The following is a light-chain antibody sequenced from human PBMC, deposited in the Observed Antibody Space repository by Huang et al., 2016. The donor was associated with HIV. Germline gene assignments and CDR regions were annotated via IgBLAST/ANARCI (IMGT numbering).Light chain of an antibody. CDR3: LQLNSYPLA. CDR1: QGIGSY. CDR2: GAS. Sequence: IQLTQSPSSLSASVGDRVTITCRASQGIGSYLAWYQQKPGKAPNLLNYGASTLHSGVPSRFSGSGSGTHFTLTISRLQPEDFATYYCLQLNSYPLAFGGGTKVEVK. V-gene: IGKV1-9*01. J-gene: IGKJ4*01.